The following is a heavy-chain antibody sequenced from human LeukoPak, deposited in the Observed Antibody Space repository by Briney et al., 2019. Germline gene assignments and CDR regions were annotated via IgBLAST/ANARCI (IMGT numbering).Heavy chain of an antibody. V-gene: IGHV3-23*01. Sequence: GGSLRLSCAASGFTFSSYAMSWVRQAPGKGLEWVSAIIGSGGSTYYADPVNGRFTISRDNSKNTLYLQMNSLRAEDTAVYYCAKDLLQDYDFWSGYYTGMDVWGKGTTVTVSS. CDR3: AKDLLQDYDFWSGYYTGMDV. CDR1: GFTFSSYA. J-gene: IGHJ6*03. D-gene: IGHD3-3*01. CDR2: IIGSGGST.